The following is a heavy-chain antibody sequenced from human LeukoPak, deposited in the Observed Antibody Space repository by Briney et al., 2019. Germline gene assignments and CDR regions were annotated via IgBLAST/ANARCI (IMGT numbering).Heavy chain of an antibody. Sequence: SGRSLRLSXAASGFTFSSYGMHWVRQAPGKGLEWVAVIWYDGSNKYYADSVKGRFTISRDNSKNTLYLQMNSLRAEDTAVYYCAKPVGDTAMGDAFDIWGQGTMVTVSS. V-gene: IGHV3-33*06. J-gene: IGHJ3*02. CDR2: IWYDGSNK. CDR1: GFTFSSYG. CDR3: AKPVGDTAMGDAFDI. D-gene: IGHD5-18*01.